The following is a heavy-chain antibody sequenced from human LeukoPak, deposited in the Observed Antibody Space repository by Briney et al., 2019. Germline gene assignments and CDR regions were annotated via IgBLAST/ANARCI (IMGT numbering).Heavy chain of an antibody. J-gene: IGHJ6*02. Sequence: GGSLRLSCAASGFTFSSYAMSWVRQAPGKGPEWGSAISGSGGSTYYADSVKGRFTISRDNSKNTLYLQMNSLRAEDTAVYYCAKSVGAGTYYYYGMDVWGQGTTVTVSS. D-gene: IGHD6-19*01. CDR3: AKSVGAGTYYYYGMDV. CDR1: GFTFSSYA. CDR2: ISGSGGST. V-gene: IGHV3-23*01.